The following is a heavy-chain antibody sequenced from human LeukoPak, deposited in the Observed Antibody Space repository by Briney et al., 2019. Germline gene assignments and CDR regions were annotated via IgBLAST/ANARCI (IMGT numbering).Heavy chain of an antibody. CDR3: AKSSYGSGSYYGPNFDY. D-gene: IGHD3-10*01. J-gene: IGHJ4*02. V-gene: IGHV3-23*01. CDR1: GFTFSSYA. CDR2: ISGSGGST. Sequence: GGSLRLSCAASGFTFSSYAMSWVRQAPGKGLEWVSAISGSGGSTYYADSVKGRFTISRDNSKNTLYLQMNSLRAEDTAVYYCAKSSYGSGSYYGPNFDYWGQGTLVTVSS.